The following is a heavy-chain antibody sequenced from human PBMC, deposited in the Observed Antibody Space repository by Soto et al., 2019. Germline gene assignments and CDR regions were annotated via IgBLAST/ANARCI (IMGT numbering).Heavy chain of an antibody. CDR1: GFSFRNYG. CDR3: AKHRLAYCGGVCSFDS. J-gene: IGHJ4*02. D-gene: IGHD2-21*02. V-gene: IGHV3-23*01. CDR2: ISGSGVST. Sequence: EVQLLESGGGLVQPGGSLRLSCAASGFSFRNYGLSWDRQAPGKGLEWVSSISGSGVSTYYAVSVQGRFTVSRDDSKNTLYLQMNSLRAEDTALYYCAKHRLAYCGGVCSFDSWGQGTLVTVSS.